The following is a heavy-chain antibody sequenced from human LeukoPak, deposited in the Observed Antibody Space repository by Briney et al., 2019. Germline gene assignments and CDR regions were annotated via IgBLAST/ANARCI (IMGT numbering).Heavy chain of an antibody. V-gene: IGHV1-2*02. CDR3: ARDPELVGSSWYALQNWYFDL. Sequence: ASVKVSCKASGYTFTGYYMHWVRQAPGQGLEWMGWINPNSGVTNYAQKFQGRVTMTRDTSISTAYMELSRLRSDDTAVYYCARDPELVGSSWYALQNWYFDLWGRGTLVTVSS. CDR1: GYTFTGYY. J-gene: IGHJ2*01. D-gene: IGHD6-13*01. CDR2: INPNSGVT.